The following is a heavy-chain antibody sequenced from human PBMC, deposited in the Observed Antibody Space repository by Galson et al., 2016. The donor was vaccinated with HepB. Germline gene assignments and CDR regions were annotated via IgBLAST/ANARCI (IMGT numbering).Heavy chain of an antibody. J-gene: IGHJ6*03. CDR2: ISGSAGRT. CDR1: GFTFSSYA. Sequence: SLRLSCAASGFTFSSYAMSWVRQAPGKGLEWVSVISGSAGRTYYADSVRGRFTISRDNSQNTLYLQMNSLRAEDTAVYYCAKAGLVEWTPRGHCDGRSCNYMDVWGKGTTVTVSS. D-gene: IGHD2-15*01. CDR3: AKAGLVEWTPRGHCDGRSCNYMDV. V-gene: IGHV3-23*01.